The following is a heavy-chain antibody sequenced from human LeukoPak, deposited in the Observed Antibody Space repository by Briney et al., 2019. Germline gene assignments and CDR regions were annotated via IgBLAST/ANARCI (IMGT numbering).Heavy chain of an antibody. V-gene: IGHV1-46*01. Sequence: GASVKVSCKASGYTFTSYYMHWVRQAPGQGLEWMGIINPSGGSTSYAQKFQGRVTMTRDTSTSTVYMELSSLRSEDTAVYYCARGKSASAATPMNYYYGMDVWGQGTTVTVSS. J-gene: IGHJ6*02. CDR3: ARGKSASAATPMNYYYGMDV. D-gene: IGHD2-15*01. CDR2: INPSGGST. CDR1: GYTFTSYY.